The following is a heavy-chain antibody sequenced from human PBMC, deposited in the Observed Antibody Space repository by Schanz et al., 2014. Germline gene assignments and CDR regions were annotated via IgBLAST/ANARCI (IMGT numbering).Heavy chain of an antibody. CDR2: INHSANT. J-gene: IGHJ6*03. Sequence: QVQLQQWGAGLLKPSETLSLTCAVDGGSFSGYYWSWIRQSPDKGLEWIGEINHSANTTYNPTLKSRVTISVDSSKNQFSLMRTSVTAANTAVYYCARRHHFRSGPYYYYYMDVWGKGTTVTVSS. CDR3: ARRHHFRSGPYYYYYMDV. D-gene: IGHD3-3*02. CDR1: GGSFSGYY. V-gene: IGHV4-34*01.